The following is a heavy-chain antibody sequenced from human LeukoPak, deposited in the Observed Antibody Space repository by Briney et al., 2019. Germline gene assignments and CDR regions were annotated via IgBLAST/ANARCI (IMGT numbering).Heavy chain of an antibody. CDR2: ISSSSSYT. J-gene: IGHJ4*02. D-gene: IGHD5-18*01. CDR1: GFTFSDYY. Sequence: PGGSLRLSCAASGFTFSDYYVSWIRQAPGKGLKWVSYISSSSSYTNYADSVKGRFTISRDNAKNSLYLQMNSLRAEDTAVYYCAREVDTAMVPSIGDDYWGQGTLVTVSS. V-gene: IGHV3-11*06. CDR3: AREVDTAMVPSIGDDY.